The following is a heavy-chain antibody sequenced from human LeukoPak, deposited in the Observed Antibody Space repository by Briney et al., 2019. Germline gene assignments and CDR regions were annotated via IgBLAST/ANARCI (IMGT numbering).Heavy chain of an antibody. CDR1: GGSFSSSSYY. D-gene: IGHD5-24*01. J-gene: IGHJ4*02. V-gene: IGHV4-31*03. CDR2: IYYSGSS. Sequence: SETLSLTCTVSGGSFSSSSYYWGWIRQPPGKGLEWIGYIYYSGSSYYNPSLRSRVTISVDTSKNHFSLKLSSVTAADTAVYYCARNRDGYNSFDYWGQGTLVTVSS. CDR3: ARNRDGYNSFDY.